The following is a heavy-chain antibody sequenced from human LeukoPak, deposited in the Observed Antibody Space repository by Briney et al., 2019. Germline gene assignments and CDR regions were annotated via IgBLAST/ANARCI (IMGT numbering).Heavy chain of an antibody. CDR3: ARWDSSGWYYFDY. CDR2: INAGNGNT. Sequence: ASVKASCKASGYTFTSYAMHWVRQAPGQRLEWMGWINAGNGNTKYSQEFQGRVTITRDTSASTAYMELSSLRSEDMAVYYCARWDSSGWYYFDYWGQGTLVTVSS. CDR1: GYTFTSYA. D-gene: IGHD6-19*01. J-gene: IGHJ4*02. V-gene: IGHV1-3*03.